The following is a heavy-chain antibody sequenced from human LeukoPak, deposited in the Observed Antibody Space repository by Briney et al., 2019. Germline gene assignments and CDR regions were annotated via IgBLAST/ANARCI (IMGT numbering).Heavy chain of an antibody. CDR3: ARPRLGYSGSSRGGFDY. J-gene: IGHJ4*02. D-gene: IGHD6-6*01. CDR1: GYTFTSYG. Sequence: GASVKVSCKASGYTFTSYGISWVRQAPGQGLEWMGWISAYNGNTNYAQKLQGRVTMTTDTSTSTAYMELRSLRSDDTAVYYCARPRLGYSGSSRGGFDYWGQGTLVTVSS. V-gene: IGHV1-18*01. CDR2: ISAYNGNT.